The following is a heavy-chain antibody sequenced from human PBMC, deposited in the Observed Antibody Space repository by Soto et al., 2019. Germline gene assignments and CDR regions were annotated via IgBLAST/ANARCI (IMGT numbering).Heavy chain of an antibody. V-gene: IGHV3-23*01. CDR3: AKDFAYGSGSYPFDY. J-gene: IGHJ4*02. Sequence: PGGSLRLSCAASGFTFSSYAMSWVRQAPGKGLEWVSAISGSGGSTYYADSVKGRFTISRDNSKNTLYLQMNSLRAEDTAVYYCAKDFAYGSGSYPFDYWGQGTLVTVSS. CDR1: GFTFSSYA. D-gene: IGHD3-10*01. CDR2: ISGSGGST.